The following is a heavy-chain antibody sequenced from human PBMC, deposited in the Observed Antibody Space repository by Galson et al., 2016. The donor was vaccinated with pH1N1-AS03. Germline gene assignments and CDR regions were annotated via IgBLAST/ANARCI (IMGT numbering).Heavy chain of an antibody. D-gene: IGHD3-9*01. CDR2: IYWDDDK. V-gene: IGHV2-5*02. CDR1: GFSLPTSAVG. J-gene: IGHJ4*02. Sequence: PALVKPTQTLTLTCTFSGFSLPTSAVGVVWIRQPPGKALEWLALIYWDDDKRYNSSLKSRLTITKDTSKNQVVLTMTNMDPVDTATYYCARTAGWLPDFWGRGTLVTVSS. CDR3: ARTAGWLPDF.